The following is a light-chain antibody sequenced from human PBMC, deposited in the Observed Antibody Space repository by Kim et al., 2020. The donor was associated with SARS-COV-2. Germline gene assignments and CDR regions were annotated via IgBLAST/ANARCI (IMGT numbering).Light chain of an antibody. V-gene: IGLV1-40*01. CDR3: QSYDNSLSGYV. CDR2: GDI. J-gene: IGLJ1*01. CDR1: SSNIGAVYA. Sequence: QGVTISCTGISSNIGAVYAVHWYQQLPGTAPKLLIYGDINRPSGVPDRFSGSKSGTSASLAITGLQTEDEADYYCQSYDNSLSGYVFGTGTKVTVL.